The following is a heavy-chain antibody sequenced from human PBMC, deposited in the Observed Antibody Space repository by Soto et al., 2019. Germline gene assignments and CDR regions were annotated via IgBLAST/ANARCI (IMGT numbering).Heavy chain of an antibody. Sequence: EVQLVESGGGLVQPGGSLRLSCAASGFTFSSYEMNWVRQAPGKGLEWVSYISSSGSTIYYADSVKGRFTISRDNAKNSLYLQMNSLRAEDTAVYDCARGATVTTVRGGWFDPWGQGTLVTVSS. CDR1: GFTFSSYE. J-gene: IGHJ5*02. CDR2: ISSSGSTI. V-gene: IGHV3-48*03. D-gene: IGHD4-17*01. CDR3: ARGATVTTVRGGWFDP.